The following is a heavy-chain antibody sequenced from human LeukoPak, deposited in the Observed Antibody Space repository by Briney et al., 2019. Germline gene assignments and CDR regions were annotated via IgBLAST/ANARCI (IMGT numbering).Heavy chain of an antibody. Sequence: GGSLRLSCAASGFSFSDYAMSWVRQAPGKGLEWVSAITGPGEGTWYADSVQGRSTTSRDNSKNTLYLQMNSLRAEDTAVYFCAKRMYGWYQIDYWGQGTLVTVSS. CDR2: ITGPGEGT. D-gene: IGHD6-19*01. CDR3: AKRMYGWYQIDY. CDR1: GFSFSDYA. J-gene: IGHJ4*02. V-gene: IGHV3-23*01.